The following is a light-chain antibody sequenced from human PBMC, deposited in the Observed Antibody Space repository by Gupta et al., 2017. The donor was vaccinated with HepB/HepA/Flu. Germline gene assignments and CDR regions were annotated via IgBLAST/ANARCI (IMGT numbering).Light chain of an antibody. CDR2: EES. CDR1: ALPKKN. Sequence: SYELTQPPSVSVAPGQTARITRSGDALPKKNAYWYQQKSGQAPVLLIYEESNRRSGIPETFSGSTSGTTATLTISGAQGEDEAGYYCYSSERSGDHRVFGGGTKLTVL. V-gene: IGLV3-10*01. CDR3: YSSERSGDHRV. J-gene: IGLJ3*02.